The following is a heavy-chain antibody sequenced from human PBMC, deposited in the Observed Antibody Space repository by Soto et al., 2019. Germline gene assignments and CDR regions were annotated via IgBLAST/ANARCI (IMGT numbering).Heavy chain of an antibody. V-gene: IGHV1-69*01. CDR2: IIPIFGTP. D-gene: IGHD6-19*01. Sequence: QVQLVQSGTEVKKPGSSVKVSCKASGDTFRRFSISWVRLAPGQGLEWMGVIIPIFGTPNYAQKFQGRVTITADESTTTSYMDLSSLRSDDTAVYYCATSLAVIGSAPLDDFWGQGTLVIVSS. CDR3: ATSLAVIGSAPLDDF. CDR1: GDTFRRFS. J-gene: IGHJ4*02.